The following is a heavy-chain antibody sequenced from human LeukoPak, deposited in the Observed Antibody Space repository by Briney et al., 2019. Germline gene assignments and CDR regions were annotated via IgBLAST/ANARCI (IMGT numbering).Heavy chain of an antibody. CDR2: ISSSSSYI. D-gene: IGHD5-18*01. Sequence: PGGALRLSSAAPVFTFSSYSMNSVRPAPGEGLWWVSSISSSSSYIYYADSLKGRFTISRDNAKNSLYLQMNSLRAEDTAVYYCARVKSYGHGDYFDYSGQGTLVTVSS. CDR3: ARVKSYGHGDYFDY. J-gene: IGHJ4*02. CDR1: VFTFSSYS. V-gene: IGHV3-21*01.